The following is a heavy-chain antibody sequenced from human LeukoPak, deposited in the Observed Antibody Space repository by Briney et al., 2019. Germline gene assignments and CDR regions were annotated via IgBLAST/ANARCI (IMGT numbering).Heavy chain of an antibody. CDR2: ISSSGSTI. CDR3: ARATNWGWVGAFDI. CDR1: GFTFSSYE. Sequence: GGSLRLSCAASGFTFSSYEMNWVRQAPGKGLEWVSYISSSGSTIYYADSVKGRFTISRDNAKNSLYLQMNSLRAEDTAVYYCARATNWGWVGAFDIWGQGTMVTASS. V-gene: IGHV3-48*03. D-gene: IGHD7-27*01. J-gene: IGHJ3*02.